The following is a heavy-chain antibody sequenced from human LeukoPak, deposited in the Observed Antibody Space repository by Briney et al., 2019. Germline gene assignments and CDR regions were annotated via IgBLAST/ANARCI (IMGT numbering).Heavy chain of an antibody. CDR2: ISAYNANT. D-gene: IGHD2-2*01. J-gene: IGHJ6*03. V-gene: IGHV1-18*01. CDR1: GYTFIVYG. CDR3: ARDGTIVVVPGNYYYYMDV. Sequence: RASVKVSCKTSGYTFIVYGLSWVRQAPGQGLEWMGWISAYNANTNYAQKFQGRVTMTTDTSTSTAYMELRSLRSEDTAVYYCARDGTIVVVPGNYYYYMDVWGKGTTVTVSS.